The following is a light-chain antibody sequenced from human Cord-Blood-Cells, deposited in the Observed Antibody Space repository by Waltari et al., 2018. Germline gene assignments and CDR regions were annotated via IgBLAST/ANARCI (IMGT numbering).Light chain of an antibody. J-gene: IGLJ1*01. Sequence: FLLTHPHSLSVSPGNTRTPSCTRSRATIVSHIVLSYQDRPCNSPTPVIYEDKQRPPAVAVRVPCSVDSSANSASLTISGLKTEDEADYYCQSYDSSSHYVFGTGTKVTVL. V-gene: IGLV6-57*01. CDR2: EDK. CDR1: RATIVSHI. CDR3: QSYDSSSHYV.